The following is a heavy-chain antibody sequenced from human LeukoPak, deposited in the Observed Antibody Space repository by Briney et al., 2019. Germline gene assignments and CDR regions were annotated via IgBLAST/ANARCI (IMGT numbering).Heavy chain of an antibody. Sequence: ASVKVSCKASGYTFTGYYMHWVRQAPGQGLEWMGWINPTTGGTSYAQNFQGRVTMTRDTSITTAYMELSRLRSDDTAVYYCAKEVLPAGGYYYVMDVWGQGTTVTVSS. D-gene: IGHD2-2*01. CDR1: GYTFTGYY. CDR3: AKEVLPAGGYYYVMDV. CDR2: INPTTGGT. J-gene: IGHJ6*02. V-gene: IGHV1-2*02.